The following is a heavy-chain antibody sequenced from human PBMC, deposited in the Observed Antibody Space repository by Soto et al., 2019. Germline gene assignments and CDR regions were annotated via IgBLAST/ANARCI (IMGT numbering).Heavy chain of an antibody. CDR3: AKDRSDYYGSGSYGFDY. CDR2: ISWNSGSI. D-gene: IGHD3-10*01. CDR1: GFTFDDSA. Sequence: SLRLSCAASGFTFDDSAMHWVRQAPGKGLEWVSGISWNSGSIGYADSVKGRFTISRDNAKNSLYLQMNSLRAEDTALYYCAKDRSDYYGSGSYGFDYWGQGTLVTVYS. V-gene: IGHV3-9*01. J-gene: IGHJ4*02.